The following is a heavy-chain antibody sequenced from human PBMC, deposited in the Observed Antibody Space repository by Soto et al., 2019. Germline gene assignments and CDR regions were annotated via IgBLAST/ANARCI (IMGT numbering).Heavy chain of an antibody. CDR3: ASDFVSALRLWEHGMDV. CDR2: ISSSSSYI. J-gene: IGHJ6*04. D-gene: IGHD3-3*01. CDR1: GFTFSSHS. Sequence: GGSLRLSCAVSGFTFSSHSMNWVRQAPGKGLEWVSSISSSSSYIYYADSVKGRFTISRDNAKNSLYLQMNSLRAEDTAVYYCASDFVSALRLWEHGMDVWGEGAPVTVYS. V-gene: IGHV3-21*01.